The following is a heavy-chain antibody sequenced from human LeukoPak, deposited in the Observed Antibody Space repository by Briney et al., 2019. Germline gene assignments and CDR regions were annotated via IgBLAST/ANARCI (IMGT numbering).Heavy chain of an antibody. CDR3: AKFRDGYKSRRWIDY. Sequence: PGGSLRLSCAASGFTFSSYAMSWVRQAPGKGLEWVSAISGSGGSTYYADSVKGRFTISRDNSKNTLYLQMNSLRAEDTAVYYCAKFRDGYKSRRWIDYWGQGTLVTVSS. V-gene: IGHV3-23*01. CDR2: ISGSGGST. D-gene: IGHD5-24*01. J-gene: IGHJ4*02. CDR1: GFTFSSYA.